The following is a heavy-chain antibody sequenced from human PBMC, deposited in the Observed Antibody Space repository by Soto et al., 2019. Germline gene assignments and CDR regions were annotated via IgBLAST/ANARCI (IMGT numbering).Heavy chain of an antibody. CDR3: ASPLSGDSSGYYSHYGMDV. CDR1: GYSFTSYW. CDR2: IGPSDTYT. J-gene: IGHJ6*02. D-gene: IGHD3-22*01. Sequence: GESLKISCKGSGYSFTSYWISWVRQMPGKGLEWMGRIGPSDTYTNYSPSFQGHVTISADKSISTAYLQWSSLKASDTAMYYCASPLSGDSSGYYSHYGMDVWGQGTTVTVSS. V-gene: IGHV5-10-1*01.